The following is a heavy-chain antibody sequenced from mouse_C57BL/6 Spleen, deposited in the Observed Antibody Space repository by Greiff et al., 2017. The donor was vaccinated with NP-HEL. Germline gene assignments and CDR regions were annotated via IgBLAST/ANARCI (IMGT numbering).Heavy chain of an antibody. CDR3: TTVLRYHRPFAY. V-gene: IGHV14-4*01. CDR1: GFNIKDDY. J-gene: IGHJ3*01. CDR2: IDPENGDT. D-gene: IGHD1-1*01. Sequence: VQLQQSGAELVRPGASVKLSCTASGFNIKDDYMHWVKQRPEQGLEWIGWIDPENGDTEYASKFQGKATITADTSSNTAYLQLSSLTSEDTAVYYCTTVLRYHRPFAYWGQGTLVTVSA.